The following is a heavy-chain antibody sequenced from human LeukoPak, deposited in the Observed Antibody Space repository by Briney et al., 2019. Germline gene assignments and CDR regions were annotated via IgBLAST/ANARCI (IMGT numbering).Heavy chain of an antibody. D-gene: IGHD5-12*01. CDR2: VYYRGFT. CDR1: GGSISSSSYY. V-gene: IGHV4-39*07. J-gene: IGHJ3*02. Sequence: SGTLSLTCTVSGGSISSSSYYWGWIRQAPGKGLEWIGSVYYRGFTYYTPSLKSRVTISIDASKDQFSLGLTSVTAADTAVYYCARDQSGGDAFDIWGQGTTVIVSS. CDR3: ARDQSGGDAFDI.